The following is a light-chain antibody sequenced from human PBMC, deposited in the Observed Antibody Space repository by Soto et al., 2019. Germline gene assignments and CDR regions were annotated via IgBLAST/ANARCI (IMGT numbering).Light chain of an antibody. CDR1: SSDVGGYKY. Sequence: QSALTQPPSASGSPGQSVTFSCTGTSSDVGGYKYVSWYQQHPGKAPKLMIYEVSKRPSGVPDRFSGSKSGNTASLTVSGLKAEDEADYYCSSYAGSKTLVFGGGTKLTVL. V-gene: IGLV2-8*01. CDR2: EVS. CDR3: SSYAGSKTLV. J-gene: IGLJ3*02.